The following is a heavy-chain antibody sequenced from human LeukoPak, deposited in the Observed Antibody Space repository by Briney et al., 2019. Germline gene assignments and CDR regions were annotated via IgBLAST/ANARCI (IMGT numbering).Heavy chain of an antibody. V-gene: IGHV4-39*01. Sequence: SETLSLTCTVSGGSISSSSYYWGWIRQPPGKGLEWIGSIYYSGSTYYNPSLKSRVTISVDTSKNQFSLKLSSVTAADTAVYYCARPGRGSYPANWFDPWGQGTLVTVSS. J-gene: IGHJ5*02. D-gene: IGHD3-16*02. CDR1: GGSISSSSYY. CDR3: ARPGRGSYPANWFDP. CDR2: IYYSGST.